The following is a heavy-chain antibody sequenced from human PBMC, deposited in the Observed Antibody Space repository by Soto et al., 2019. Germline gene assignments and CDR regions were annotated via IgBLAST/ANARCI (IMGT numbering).Heavy chain of an antibody. J-gene: IGHJ6*02. CDR3: AREWELPNYYGMDV. D-gene: IGHD1-26*01. CDR2: IYSGGST. Sequence: GGSLRLSCAASGFTVSSNYMSWVRQAPGKGLEWVSVIYSGGSTYYADSVKGRFTISRDNSKNTVHLQMNSLRAEDTAVYYCAREWELPNYYGMDVWGQGTTVTVS. CDR1: GFTVSSNY. V-gene: IGHV3-53*01.